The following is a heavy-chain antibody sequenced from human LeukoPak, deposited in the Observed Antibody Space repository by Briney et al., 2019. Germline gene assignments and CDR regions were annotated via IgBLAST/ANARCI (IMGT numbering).Heavy chain of an antibody. CDR1: GYSFTNFW. D-gene: IGHD3-16*01. J-gene: IGHJ4*02. V-gene: IGHV5-51*01. CDR3: ARQKGLWPGPDF. Sequence: GESLKISCEASGYSFTNFWIAWVRHMPGKGLEWMGIIYPGDSDTIYSPSFQGQVTISVDKSINTAYLQWSTLKASDTAIYYCARQKGLWPGPDFWGQGTLVTVSS. CDR2: IYPGDSDT.